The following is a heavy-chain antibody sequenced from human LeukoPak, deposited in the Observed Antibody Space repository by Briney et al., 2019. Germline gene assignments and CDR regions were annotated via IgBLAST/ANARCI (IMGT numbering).Heavy chain of an antibody. V-gene: IGHV5-51*01. CDR3: ARSRSSFPYYYYMDV. CDR1: GYSFTSYW. CDR2: IYPGDSDT. J-gene: IGHJ6*03. Sequence: GESLKISCKGSGYSFTSYWIAWVRQMPGKGLEWMGIIYPGDSDTRYSPSFQGQVNISADKSISTAYLQWSSLKASDTAMYYCARSRSSFPYYYYMDVWGEGTMVTVSS.